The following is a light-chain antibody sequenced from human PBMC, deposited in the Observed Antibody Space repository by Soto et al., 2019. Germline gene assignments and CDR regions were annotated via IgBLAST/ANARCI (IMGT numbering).Light chain of an antibody. CDR1: QSISSW. CDR2: DAS. V-gene: IGKV1-5*01. Sequence: DIQMTQSPSTLSASVGDRVTITCRASQSISSWLAWYQQKPGKAPKLLIYDASSLESGVPSRFSGGGSGTEFTLTISSLQPDDSATYYCQQYNNYPYSFGQGTKLEIK. CDR3: QQYNNYPYS. J-gene: IGKJ2*01.